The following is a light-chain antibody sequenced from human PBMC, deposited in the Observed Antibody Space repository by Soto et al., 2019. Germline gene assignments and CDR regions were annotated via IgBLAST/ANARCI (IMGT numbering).Light chain of an antibody. J-gene: IGKJ1*01. Sequence: EIVLTQSPGTLSLSPGERATLSCRASQSVPHSYLAWYRQKPGQAPRLLIYGASSRATGIPVRFSGSGSGTYFTLTITRLEPEDFAVYYCQRYGASTTFGQGTKVEIK. CDR3: QRYGASTT. CDR1: QSVPHSY. V-gene: IGKV3-20*01. CDR2: GAS.